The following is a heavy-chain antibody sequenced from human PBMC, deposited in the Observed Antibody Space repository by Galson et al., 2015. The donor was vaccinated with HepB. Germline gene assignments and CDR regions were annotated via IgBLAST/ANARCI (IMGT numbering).Heavy chain of an antibody. CDR1: GGSFSGYY. J-gene: IGHJ4*02. Sequence: LSLTCAVYGGSFSGYYWSWIRQPPGKGLEWIGEINHSGSTNYNPSLKSRVTISVDTSKNQFSLKLSSVTAADTAVYYCARYPFVAPFDYWGQGTLVTVSS. CDR2: INHSGST. CDR3: ARYPFVAPFDY. D-gene: IGHD2-21*01. V-gene: IGHV4-34*01.